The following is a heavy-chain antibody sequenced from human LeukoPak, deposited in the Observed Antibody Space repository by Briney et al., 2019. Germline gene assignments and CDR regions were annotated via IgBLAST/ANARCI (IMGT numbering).Heavy chain of an antibody. J-gene: IGHJ3*02. Sequence: PSETLSLTCTVSGGSISSSSYYWGWIRQPPGKGLEWIGSIYYSGSTYYNPSLKSRVTVSVDTSKNQFSLKLSSVTAADTAVYYCAAGDDAFDIWGQGTMVTVSS. CDR3: AAGDDAFDI. CDR2: IYYSGST. D-gene: IGHD3-16*01. CDR1: GGSISSSSYY. V-gene: IGHV4-39*01.